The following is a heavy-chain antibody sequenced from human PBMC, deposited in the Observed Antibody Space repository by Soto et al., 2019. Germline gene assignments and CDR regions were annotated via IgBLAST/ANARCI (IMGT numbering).Heavy chain of an antibody. Sequence: QVQMVESGGGVVQPGRSLRLSCAASGFTFRNYGMHWVRQAPGKGLAWVSVISYDGSDKYYADSVKGRLTISRDNSKNTLFLQMNSLRAEDTALYYCARTSASSSGFGYFDLWGRGTLVTVSS. D-gene: IGHD6-6*01. V-gene: IGHV3-30*03. CDR3: ARTSASSSGFGYFDL. CDR1: GFTFRNYG. CDR2: ISYDGSDK. J-gene: IGHJ2*01.